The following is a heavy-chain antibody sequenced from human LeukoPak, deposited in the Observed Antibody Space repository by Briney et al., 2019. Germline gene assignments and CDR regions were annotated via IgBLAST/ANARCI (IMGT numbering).Heavy chain of an antibody. J-gene: IGHJ6*03. Sequence: GGSLRLSCAASGFTFSDCAMSWVRQVPGKGLEWVLGISGRGGTTYSADYLKGRFTVSRDNSKNTLYLQMNDLRAEDTAEYYCAKGGYCGGTTCYFYYMDVWGKGTTVTVSS. D-gene: IGHD2-2*01. V-gene: IGHV3-23*01. CDR3: AKGGYCGGTTCYFYYMDV. CDR1: GFTFSDCA. CDR2: ISGRGGTT.